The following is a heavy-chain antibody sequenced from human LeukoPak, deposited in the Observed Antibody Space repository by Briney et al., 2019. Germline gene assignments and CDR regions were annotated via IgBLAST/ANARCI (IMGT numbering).Heavy chain of an antibody. CDR1: GYSFTNYW. CDR2: IYPGDSDT. CDR3: ARLRLSGATSYPFDY. J-gene: IGHJ4*02. D-gene: IGHD1-1*01. Sequence: GESLKISCKGSGYSFTNYWIGWVRQMPGKGLEWMGIIYPGDSDTRYSPSFQGQVTISADKSISTAYLQWSSLKASDTAMFYCARLRLSGATSYPFDYWGQGTLVTVSS. V-gene: IGHV5-51*01.